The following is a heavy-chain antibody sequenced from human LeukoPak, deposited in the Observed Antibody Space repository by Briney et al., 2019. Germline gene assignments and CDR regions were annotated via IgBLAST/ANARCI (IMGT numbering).Heavy chain of an antibody. CDR1: GFSFSSYW. V-gene: IGHV3-7*01. J-gene: IGHJ4*02. CDR2: IKQDGGEK. D-gene: IGHD4-11*01. CDR3: AREDHSNYNY. Sequence: PGGSLRLSCAPSGFSFSSYWMSWVRQAPGKGPEWVANIKQDGGEKYHVDSVKGRFTISRDNAKNSLYLQMNSLRVDDTAVYYCAREDHSNYNYWGQGTLVTVSS.